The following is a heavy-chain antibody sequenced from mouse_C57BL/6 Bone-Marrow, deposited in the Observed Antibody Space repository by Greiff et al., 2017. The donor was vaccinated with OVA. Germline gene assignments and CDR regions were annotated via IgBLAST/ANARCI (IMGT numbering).Heavy chain of an antibody. V-gene: IGHV10-1*01. CDR1: GFSFNTYA. J-gene: IGHJ3*01. D-gene: IGHD1-1*01. CDR2: IRSKSNNYAT. Sequence: VQLVESGGGLVQPTGSLKLSCAASGFSFNTYAMNWVRQAPGKGLEWVARIRSKSNNYATYYADSVKDRFTISRDDSESMLYLQMNNLKTEDTAMYYCVRDDYGAWFAYWGQGTLVTVSA. CDR3: VRDDYGAWFAY.